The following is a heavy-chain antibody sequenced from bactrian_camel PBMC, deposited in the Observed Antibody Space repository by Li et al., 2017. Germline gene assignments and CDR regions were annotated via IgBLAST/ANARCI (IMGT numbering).Heavy chain of an antibody. D-gene: IGHD2*01. J-gene: IGHJ4*01. CDR1: DDPTVSYNC. V-gene: IGHV3-3*01. Sequence: VQLVESGGGSVQAGGSLRLSCEVTDDPTVSYNCMGWFRQAPGKEREGVAAIRRDGGETWYAASVKGRFTVSRDSGKNSVYLQMDGLKLEDTAMYYCAADFGPYCSGPYLARRANFLGQGTQVTVS. CDR2: IRRDGGET.